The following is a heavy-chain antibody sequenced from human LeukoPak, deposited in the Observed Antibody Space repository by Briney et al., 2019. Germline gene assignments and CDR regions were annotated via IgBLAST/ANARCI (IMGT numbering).Heavy chain of an antibody. Sequence: SETLSLTCTVPGGSISSYYWSWIRQPPGKGLGWIGYIYYSGSTNYNPSLKSRVTISVDTSKNQFSLKLSSVTAADTAVYYCARGGGPYYFDYWGQGTLVTVSS. CDR1: GGSISSYY. V-gene: IGHV4-59*01. CDR3: ARGGGPYYFDY. CDR2: IYYSGST. J-gene: IGHJ4*02.